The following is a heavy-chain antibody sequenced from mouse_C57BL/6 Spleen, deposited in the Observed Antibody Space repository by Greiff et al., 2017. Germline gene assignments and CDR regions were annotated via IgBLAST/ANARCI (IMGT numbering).Heavy chain of an antibody. J-gene: IGHJ4*01. Sequence: VQLQQPGAELVRPGTSVKLSCKASGYTFTSYWMHWVKQRPGQGLEWIGVIDPSDSYTNYNQKFKGKATLTVDTSSSTAYMQLSSLTSEDSAVYYCARDYSNYDYAMDYWGQGTSVTVSS. D-gene: IGHD2-5*01. CDR3: ARDYSNYDYAMDY. CDR1: GYTFTSYW. CDR2: IDPSDSYT. V-gene: IGHV1-59*01.